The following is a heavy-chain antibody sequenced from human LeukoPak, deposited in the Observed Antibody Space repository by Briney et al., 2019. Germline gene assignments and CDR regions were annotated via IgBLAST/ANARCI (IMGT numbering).Heavy chain of an antibody. CDR3: AKELDTMFFDY. J-gene: IGHJ4*02. Sequence: GGSLRLSCATSGFTFDRYTIHWVRQAPGKGLEWVSLAGWAGGTTYYSDSVRGRFTISRDSVKNSVYLQMNSLTTDDTAFYFCAKELDTMFFDYWGQGALVTVSS. CDR1: GFTFDRYT. CDR2: AGWAGGTT. V-gene: IGHV3-43*01. D-gene: IGHD3-10*02.